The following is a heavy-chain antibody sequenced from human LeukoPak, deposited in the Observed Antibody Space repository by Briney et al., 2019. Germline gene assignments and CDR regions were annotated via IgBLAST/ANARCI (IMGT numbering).Heavy chain of an antibody. V-gene: IGHV3-9*01. CDR1: GFTFDDYA. CDR2: ISWNSGSI. D-gene: IGHD1-26*01. J-gene: IGHJ3*02. Sequence: GGSLRLSCAASGFTFDDYAMHWVRQAPGKGLEWVSGISWNSGSIGYADSVKGRFTIPRDNAKNSLYLQMNSLRAEDTALYYCANGGSHYLDDAFDIWGQGTMVTVSS. CDR3: ANGGSHYLDDAFDI.